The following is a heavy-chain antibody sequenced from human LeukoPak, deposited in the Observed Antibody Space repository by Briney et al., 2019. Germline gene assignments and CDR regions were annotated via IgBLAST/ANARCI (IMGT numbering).Heavy chain of an antibody. J-gene: IGHJ3*02. CDR3: ARDVTSPEAFDI. D-gene: IGHD2-21*02. CDR1: GFTFSSSA. Sequence: RAGGSLRLSCAASGFTFSSSAMSCVRHAAREGLEWVSSISISSRYIYYADSVKGRFTISRDNAKNSLYLQMNSLRAEDTAVYYCARDVTSPEAFDIWGQGTMVTVSS. V-gene: IGHV3-21*01. CDR2: ISISSRYI.